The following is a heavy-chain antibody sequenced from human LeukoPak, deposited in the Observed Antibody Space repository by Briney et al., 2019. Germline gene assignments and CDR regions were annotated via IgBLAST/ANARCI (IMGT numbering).Heavy chain of an antibody. CDR2: INHSGST. CDR3: ARGLRLVRGAHSGMDV. Sequence: SETLSLTCAVYGGSFSGYYWSWIRQPPGKGLEWIGEINHSGSTNYNPSLKSRVTISVDTSKNQFSLKLSSVTAGDTAVHYCARGLRLVRGAHSGMDVWGKGTTVTVSS. D-gene: IGHD3-10*01. V-gene: IGHV4-34*01. CDR1: GGSFSGYY. J-gene: IGHJ6*04.